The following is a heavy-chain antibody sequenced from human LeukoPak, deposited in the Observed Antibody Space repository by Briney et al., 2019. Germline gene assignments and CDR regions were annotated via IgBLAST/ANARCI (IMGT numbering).Heavy chain of an antibody. V-gene: IGHV4-39*07. J-gene: IGHJ4*02. CDR2: IYYSGST. CDR1: GVSISSSSYY. CDR3: ARVSAGAGIGAIDY. D-gene: IGHD6-19*01. Sequence: SETLSLTCTVSGVSISSSSYYWGWIRQPPGQGLEWLGSIYYSGSTYYNPSLKSRVTISVDTSKNQFSLKLSYVTAADTAVYYCARVSAGAGIGAIDYWGQGTLVTVSS.